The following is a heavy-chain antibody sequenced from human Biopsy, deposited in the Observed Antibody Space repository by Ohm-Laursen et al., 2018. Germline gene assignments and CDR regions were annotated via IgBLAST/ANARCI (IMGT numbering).Heavy chain of an antibody. Sequence: VSSVKVSCKASGGTFSNYAISWVRQAPGEGLEWMGGFAPEDGKTFYAQKFQGRVTMTEDPSTDTAYMELSSLRSEDTAVYYCATGFTSGWYHFDYWGQGTLVTVSS. D-gene: IGHD6-19*01. CDR3: ATGFTSGWYHFDY. J-gene: IGHJ4*02. CDR1: GGTFSNYA. CDR2: FAPEDGKT. V-gene: IGHV1-24*01.